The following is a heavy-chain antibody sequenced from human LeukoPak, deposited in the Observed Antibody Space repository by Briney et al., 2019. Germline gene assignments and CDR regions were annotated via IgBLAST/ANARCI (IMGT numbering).Heavy chain of an antibody. Sequence: GESLRLSCAASGFTFSSYGMHWVRQAPGKGLEWVAVIWYDGSNKYYADSVKGRFTISRDNSKNTLYLQMNSLRAEDTAVYYCARNSLIPRPYYYYGMDVWGQGTTVTVSS. CDR2: IWYDGSNK. CDR3: ARNSLIPRPYYYYGMDV. D-gene: IGHD2-2*02. J-gene: IGHJ6*02. V-gene: IGHV3-33*01. CDR1: GFTFSSYG.